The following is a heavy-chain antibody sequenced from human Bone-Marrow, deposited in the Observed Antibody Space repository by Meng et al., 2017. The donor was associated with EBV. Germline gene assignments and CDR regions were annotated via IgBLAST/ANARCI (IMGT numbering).Heavy chain of an antibody. CDR3: ARGCSGGSCSPFDY. J-gene: IGHJ4*02. CDR1: GGSFSGYY. Sequence: VKLQPWGAGLLKPSETLSLTCAVYGGSFSGYYWSWIRQPPGKGLEWIGEINHSGSTNYNPSLKSRVTISVDTSKNQFSLKLSSVTAADTAVYYCARGCSGGSCSPFDYWGQGTLVTVSS. CDR2: INHSGST. D-gene: IGHD2-15*01. V-gene: IGHV4-34*01.